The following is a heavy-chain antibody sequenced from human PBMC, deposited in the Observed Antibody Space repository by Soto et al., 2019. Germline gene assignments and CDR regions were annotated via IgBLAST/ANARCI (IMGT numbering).Heavy chain of an antibody. CDR2: INANSGFT. Sequence: ASVKVSCKASGYTFTGHYMHWVRQAPGQGLEWMGYINANSGFTHYRQKFQGRVTMTRDTAISTADMELSRLRSDDTAVYYCVREAYCSGGSCHPDYWGQGTLVTAPQ. V-gene: IGHV1-2*02. CDR3: VREAYCSGGSCHPDY. J-gene: IGHJ4*02. D-gene: IGHD2-15*01. CDR1: GYTFTGHY.